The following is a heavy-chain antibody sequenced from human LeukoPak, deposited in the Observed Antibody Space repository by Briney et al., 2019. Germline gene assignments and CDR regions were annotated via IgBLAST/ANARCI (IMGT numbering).Heavy chain of an antibody. CDR3: AQTYYDFWSGYYKGGWFDP. CDR2: IYYSGST. D-gene: IGHD3-3*01. CDR1: GGSISSYY. V-gene: IGHV4-59*01. J-gene: IGHJ5*02. Sequence: SGTLSLTCTVSGGSISSYYWSWIRQPPGKGLEWIGYIYYSGSTNYNPSLKSRVTISVDTSKNQFSLKLSSVTAADTAVYYCAQTYYDFWSGYYKGGWFDPWGQGTLVTVSS.